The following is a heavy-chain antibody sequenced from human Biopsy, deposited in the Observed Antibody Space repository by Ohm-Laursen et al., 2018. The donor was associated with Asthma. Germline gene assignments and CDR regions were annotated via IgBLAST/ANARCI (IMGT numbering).Heavy chain of an antibody. V-gene: IGHV3-53*01. CDR2: IYSGGTS. CDR1: GFTFGDYW. Sequence: GSLRLSCAASGFTFGDYWMSWVRQVPGKGLEWVSVIYSGGTSHTADSVRGRFTISRDYSKNTLHLQMHSLRAEDTAVYYCARGDSSNWSHYYFDYWGQGTLVTVPS. D-gene: IGHD3-22*01. J-gene: IGHJ4*02. CDR3: ARGDSSNWSHYYFDY.